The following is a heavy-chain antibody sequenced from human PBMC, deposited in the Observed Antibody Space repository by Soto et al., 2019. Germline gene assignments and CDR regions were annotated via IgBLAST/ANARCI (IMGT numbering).Heavy chain of an antibody. J-gene: IGHJ5*02. V-gene: IGHV4-39*07. CDR3: ARRVVRGVIIKNWFDP. CDR2: INHSGST. Sequence: TSETLSLTCTVSGGSISSGDYYWSWIRQPPGKGLEWIGEINHSGSTNYNPSLKSRVTISVDTSKNQFSLKLSSVTAADTAVYYCARRVVRGVIIKNWFDPWGQGTLVTVSS. CDR1: GGSISSGDYY. D-gene: IGHD3-10*01.